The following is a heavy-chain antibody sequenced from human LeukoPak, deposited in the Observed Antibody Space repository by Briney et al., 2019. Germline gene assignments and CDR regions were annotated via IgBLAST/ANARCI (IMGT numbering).Heavy chain of an antibody. CDR2: IKQDGSEK. Sequence: HPGGSLRLSCAASGFTFSSYWMSWVRQAPGKGLEWVANIKQDGSEKYYVDSVKGRFTISRDNAKNSLYLQMNSLRAEDTAVYYCARGRFYCSGGSCPYYFDYWGQGTLVTVSS. CDR1: GFTFSSYW. J-gene: IGHJ4*02. V-gene: IGHV3-7*01. D-gene: IGHD2-15*01. CDR3: ARGRFYCSGGSCPYYFDY.